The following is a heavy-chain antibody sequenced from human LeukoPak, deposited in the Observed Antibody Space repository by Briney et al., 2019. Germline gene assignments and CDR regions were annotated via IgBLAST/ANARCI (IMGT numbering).Heavy chain of an antibody. CDR1: GFTFSSYA. V-gene: IGHV3-64*01. J-gene: IGHJ4*02. CDR3: ARDGDYGDYGDY. CDR2: ISSNGGST. D-gene: IGHD4-17*01. Sequence: GGSLRLSCAASGFTFSSYAMHWVRQAPGKGLEYVSAISSNGGSTYYANSVKGRFTISRDNSKNTLHLQMGSLGAEDMAVYYCARDGDYGDYGDYWGQGTLVTVSS.